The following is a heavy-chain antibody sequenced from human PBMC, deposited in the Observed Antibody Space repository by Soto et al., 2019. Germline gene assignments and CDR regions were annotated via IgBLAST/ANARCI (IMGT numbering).Heavy chain of an antibody. CDR1: GGSISSGGYY. V-gene: IGHV4-31*03. D-gene: IGHD3-10*01. CDR3: ARVFGFGGMDV. Sequence: SASLSLTCTVSGGSISSGGYYWSWIRQHPGKGLEWIGYIYYSGSTYYNPSLKSRVTISVDTSKNQFSLKLSSVTAADTAVYYCARVFGFGGMDVWGQGTTVTVSS. CDR2: IYYSGST. J-gene: IGHJ6*02.